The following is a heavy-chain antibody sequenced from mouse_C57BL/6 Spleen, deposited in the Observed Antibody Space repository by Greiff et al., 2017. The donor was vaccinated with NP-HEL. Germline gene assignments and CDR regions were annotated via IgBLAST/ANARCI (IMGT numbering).Heavy chain of an antibody. CDR3: ATKGGYDDVDFDY. CDR1: GYTFTSYW. D-gene: IGHD2-2*01. Sequence: QVQLQQSGAELVKPGASVKLSCKASGYTFTSYWMQWVKQRPGQGLEWIGEIDPSDSYTNYNQKFKGKATLTVDTSSSTAYMQLSSLTSEDSAVYYCATKGGYDDVDFDYWGQGTTLTVSS. J-gene: IGHJ2*01. CDR2: IDPSDSYT. V-gene: IGHV1-50*01.